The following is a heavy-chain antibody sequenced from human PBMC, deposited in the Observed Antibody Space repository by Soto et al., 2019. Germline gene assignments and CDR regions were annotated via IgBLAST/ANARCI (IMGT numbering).Heavy chain of an antibody. V-gene: IGHV1-69*12. CDR3: AGHSSGVPGYYYGMDV. Sequence: QVQLVQSGAEVKKPGSSVKVSCKASGGTFSSYAISWVRQAPGQGLEWMGGIIPIFDPADYAQKFQGRVTITADESTNTAYMELSSLRSEDTAVYYCAGHSSGVPGYYYGMDVWGQGTTVTVSS. D-gene: IGHD3-22*01. CDR1: GGTFSSYA. CDR2: IIPIFDPA. J-gene: IGHJ6*02.